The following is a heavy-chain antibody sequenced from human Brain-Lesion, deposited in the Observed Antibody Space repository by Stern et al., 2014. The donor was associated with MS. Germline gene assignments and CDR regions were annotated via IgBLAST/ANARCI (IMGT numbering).Heavy chain of an antibody. V-gene: IGHV3-74*02. CDR3: ARGERWFDS. D-gene: IGHD3-10*01. CDR1: GFTFSNYW. CDR2: VNNDGRRT. J-gene: IGHJ5*01. Sequence: QPVPSGGGLVQPGGSLRLSCAASGFTFSNYWMHWVRQAPGKGLVWVSRVNNDGRRTSYADSVKGRFTMYRDNAKNTLYLQMNSLRVEDTAIYYCARGERWFDSWGQGTLVTVSS.